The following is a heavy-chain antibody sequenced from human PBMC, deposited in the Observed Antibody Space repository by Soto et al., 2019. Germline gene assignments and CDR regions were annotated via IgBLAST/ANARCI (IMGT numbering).Heavy chain of an antibody. CDR2: IYYSGTT. CDR1: GYSISSSNW. CDR3: ARREIQGPIDY. J-gene: IGHJ4*02. Sequence: QVQLQESGPGLVKPSDTLSLTCAVSGYSISSSNWWGWIRQPPGKGLEWIGYIYYSGTTYYNPSLKSRVTMSVDTSKNPFALKLTSVTAVDTAVYYCARREIQGPIDYWGQGTLVTVSS. V-gene: IGHV4-28*01. D-gene: IGHD1-26*01.